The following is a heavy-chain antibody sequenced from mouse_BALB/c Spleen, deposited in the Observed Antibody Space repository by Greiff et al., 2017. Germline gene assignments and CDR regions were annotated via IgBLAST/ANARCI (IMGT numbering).Heavy chain of an antibody. V-gene: IGHV2-9-2*01. CDR1: GFSLTSYD. J-gene: IGHJ4*01. CDR3: VRDRITTGMDY. Sequence: VKLQESGPGLVAPSQSLSITCTVSGFSLTSYDISWIRQPPGKGLEWLGVIWTGGGTNYNSAFMSRLSISKDNSKSQVFLKMNSLQTDDTAIYYCVRDRITTGMDYWGQGTSVTVSS. D-gene: IGHD2-4*01. CDR2: IWTGGGT.